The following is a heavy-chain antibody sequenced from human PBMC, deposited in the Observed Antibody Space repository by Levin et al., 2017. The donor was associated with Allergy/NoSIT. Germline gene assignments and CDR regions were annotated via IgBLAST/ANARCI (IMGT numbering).Heavy chain of an antibody. Sequence: PGESLKISCEASGFTFTNFEMNWVRQAPGRGLEWISYINLRGSTMYYADSVRGRFTISRDNAKNSLFLRMDSLTAEDTAVYYCARQVPNYYSGSGYYFDSWGQGTLVTVSS. D-gene: IGHD3-22*01. V-gene: IGHV3-48*03. CDR2: INLRGSTM. J-gene: IGHJ4*02. CDR1: GFTFTNFE. CDR3: ARQVPNYYSGSGYYFDS.